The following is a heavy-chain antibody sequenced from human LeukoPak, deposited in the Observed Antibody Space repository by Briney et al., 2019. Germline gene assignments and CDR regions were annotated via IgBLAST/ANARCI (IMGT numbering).Heavy chain of an antibody. V-gene: IGHV3-74*01. D-gene: IGHD2/OR15-2a*01. CDR1: GFSLTNYG. J-gene: IGHJ4*02. CDR2: INHDGSLT. Sequence: GGSLRLSCAASGFSLTNYGMHWVRQSPGTGLVWVSHINHDGSLTNYADSVKGRFTISRDIAKNTVYLQMNSLGAEDTATYYCSRDVFSLGDSWGQGTLVTVSS. CDR3: SRDVFSLGDS.